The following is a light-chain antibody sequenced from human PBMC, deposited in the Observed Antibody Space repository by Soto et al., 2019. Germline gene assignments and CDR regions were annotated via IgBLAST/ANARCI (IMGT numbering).Light chain of an antibody. CDR1: ESVSSN. CDR2: GAS. Sequence: EIVMTQSPATLSVSPGERATLSCRTSESVSSNLAWYQQKPGQAPGLLIYGASTRATGIPARFSGSGPGTDFTLTISRLEPEDFATYYCQQYNNWPRTFGQGTKVDIK. J-gene: IGKJ1*01. CDR3: QQYNNWPRT. V-gene: IGKV3-15*01.